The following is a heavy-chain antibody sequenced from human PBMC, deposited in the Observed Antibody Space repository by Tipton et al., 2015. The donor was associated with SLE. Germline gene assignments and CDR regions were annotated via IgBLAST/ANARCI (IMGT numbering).Heavy chain of an antibody. CDR3: ARDGLGISWYFDL. D-gene: IGHD3/OR15-3a*01. Sequence: TLSLTCTVSGDPISNYYWSWVRQPAGMGLEWMGRIYSSGTTNYNPSLKSRVTMSVDTPKNQFSLKLTSVTAADTAVYYCARDGLGISWYFDLWGRGTLVTVSS. CDR2: IYSSGTT. CDR1: GDPISNYY. J-gene: IGHJ2*01. V-gene: IGHV4-4*07.